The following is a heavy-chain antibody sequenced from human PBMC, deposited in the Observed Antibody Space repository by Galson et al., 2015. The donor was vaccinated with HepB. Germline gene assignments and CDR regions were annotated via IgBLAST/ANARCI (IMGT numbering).Heavy chain of an antibody. V-gene: IGHV3-7*03. CDR3: ARLPSYCSGGNCYSVWFDF. CDR2: IKQDGSDK. CDR1: GFTFSNYW. Sequence: SLRLSCAASGFTFSNYWMTWVRQAPGKGLEWVANIKQDGSDKYYVDSVKGRFTISRDNAKNSLYLQMNSLRAQDTAVYYCARLPSYCSGGNCYSVWFDFWGQGTLVTVSS. J-gene: IGHJ4*02. D-gene: IGHD2-15*01.